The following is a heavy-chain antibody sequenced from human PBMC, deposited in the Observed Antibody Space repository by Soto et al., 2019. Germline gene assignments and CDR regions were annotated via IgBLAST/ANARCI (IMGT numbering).Heavy chain of an antibody. CDR3: AKAISPHCSSTSCYPTQIDY. CDR2: ISGSGGST. CDR1: GFTFSSYA. D-gene: IGHD2-2*01. V-gene: IGHV3-23*01. Sequence: GGSLRLSCAASGFTFSSYAMSWVRQAPGKGLEWVSAISGSGGSTYYADSVKGRFTISRDNSKNTLYLQMNSLRAEDTAVYYCAKAISPHCSSTSCYPTQIDYWGQGTLVTVSS. J-gene: IGHJ4*02.